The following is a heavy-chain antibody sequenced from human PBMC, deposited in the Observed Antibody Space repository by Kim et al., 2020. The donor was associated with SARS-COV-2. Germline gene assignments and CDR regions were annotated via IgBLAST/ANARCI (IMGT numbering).Heavy chain of an antibody. D-gene: IGHD3-10*01. CDR3: ARVESLWFGELAYYGMDV. Sequence: GGSLRLSCAASGFNFSSYWMHWVRQAPGKGLVWVSRINSDGSSTSYEDSVKGRFTTSRGNAKNTLYLQMNSLSAEDTAVYYCARVESLWFGELAYYGMDVWGQGTTVTVSS. J-gene: IGHJ6*02. CDR1: GFNFSSYW. V-gene: IGHV3-74*01. CDR2: INSDGSST.